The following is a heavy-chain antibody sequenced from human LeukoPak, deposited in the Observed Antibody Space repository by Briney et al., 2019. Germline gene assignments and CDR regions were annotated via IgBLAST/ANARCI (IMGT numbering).Heavy chain of an antibody. CDR1: GFTFSSYG. V-gene: IGHV3-30*18. Sequence: GGSLRLSCAASGFTFSSYGMHWVRQAPGKGLEWMAVISYDGSNKYYADSVKGRFTISRDNSKNTLYLQMNSLRAEDTVVYYCAKGCRSGWYPDAFDIWGQGTMVTVSS. D-gene: IGHD6-19*01. J-gene: IGHJ3*02. CDR3: AKGCRSGWYPDAFDI. CDR2: ISYDGSNK.